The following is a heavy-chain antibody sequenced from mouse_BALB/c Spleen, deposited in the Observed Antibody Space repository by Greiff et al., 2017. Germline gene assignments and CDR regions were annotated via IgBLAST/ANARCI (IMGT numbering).Heavy chain of an antibody. V-gene: IGHV1-4*02. Sequence: QVQLQQSAAELVRPGASVKMSCKASGYTFTSYTMHWVKQRPGQGLEWIGYINPSSGYTEYNQKFKDKTTLTADKSSSTAYMQLSSLTSEDSAVYYCARGKITGDYWGQGTTLTVSS. D-gene: IGHD2-4*01. CDR3: ARGKITGDY. CDR1: GYTFTSYT. CDR2: INPSSGYT. J-gene: IGHJ2*01.